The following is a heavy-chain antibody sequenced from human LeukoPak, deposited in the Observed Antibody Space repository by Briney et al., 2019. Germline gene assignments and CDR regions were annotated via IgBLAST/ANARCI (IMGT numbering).Heavy chain of an antibody. CDR2: ISSSTSTI. V-gene: IGHV3-48*04. Sequence: GGSLSLSCAAAGFTFSTYSRNWVRPAPGQGREGVSYISSSTSTIYYADSAKGRLTISTDNANNSLYLQMNSLSPEDTAVYYCARGFYGGTTNDYWGQGTLVTVSS. CDR3: ARGFYGGTTNDY. D-gene: IGHD4-23*01. CDR1: GFTFSTYS. J-gene: IGHJ4*02.